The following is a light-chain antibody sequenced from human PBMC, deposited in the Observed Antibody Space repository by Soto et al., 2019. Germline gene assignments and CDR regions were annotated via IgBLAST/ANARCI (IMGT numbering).Light chain of an antibody. J-gene: IGLJ2*01. V-gene: IGLV2-14*01. CDR3: CSFTSISTGVL. Sequence: QSALTQPASVSGSPGQSITISCTGASSDVGDYSYVSWYQHHPGQAPELLIYEVSNGPSGVSHRFSGSKSGNTATLTISGLQAEDEADYYCCSFTSISTGVLFGGGTKVTVL. CDR2: EVS. CDR1: SSDVGDYSY.